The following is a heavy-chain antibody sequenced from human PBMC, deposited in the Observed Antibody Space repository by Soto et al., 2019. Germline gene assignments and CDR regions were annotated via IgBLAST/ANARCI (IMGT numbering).Heavy chain of an antibody. CDR1: RFTVGSSY. CDR2: IYTGDTI. Sequence: PGGSLRLSCAASRFTVGSSYVSWVRQAPGKGLEWVSVIYTGDTIYYADSVKGRFTISRDNAKNSLYLQMNSLRDEDTAVYYCARDLRITMIVVASWGQGTLVTVSS. CDR3: ARDLRITMIVVAS. V-gene: IGHV3-53*01. D-gene: IGHD3-22*01. J-gene: IGHJ5*02.